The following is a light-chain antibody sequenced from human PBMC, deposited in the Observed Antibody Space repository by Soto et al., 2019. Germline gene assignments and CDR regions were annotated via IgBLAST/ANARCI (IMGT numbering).Light chain of an antibody. V-gene: IGLV1-44*01. Sequence: LTQPPSTSGTPGQRVTFSCSGGSSNIGSNTVNWYQHLPGTAPKLLIYSNNQRPSGVPDRFSGSKSGTSASLAVSGLQSEDQGDYYCAAWDDNLNGYVFGNETNVT. CDR1: SSNIGSNT. CDR3: AAWDDNLNGYV. J-gene: IGLJ1*01. CDR2: SNN.